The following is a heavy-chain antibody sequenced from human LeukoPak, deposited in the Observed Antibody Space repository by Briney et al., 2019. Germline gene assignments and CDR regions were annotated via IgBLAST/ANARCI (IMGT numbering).Heavy chain of an antibody. J-gene: IGHJ4*02. CDR3: ARRRRGSHPIFDY. Sequence: GGSLRLSCAASGFTFSSYWMHWVRQAPGKGLVWVSRINSDGSSTSYADSVKGRFTISRDNAKNTLYLQMNSLRAEDTAVYYCARRRRGSHPIFDYWGQGTLVTVSS. CDR2: INSDGSST. V-gene: IGHV3-74*01. CDR1: GFTFSSYW. D-gene: IGHD3-16*02.